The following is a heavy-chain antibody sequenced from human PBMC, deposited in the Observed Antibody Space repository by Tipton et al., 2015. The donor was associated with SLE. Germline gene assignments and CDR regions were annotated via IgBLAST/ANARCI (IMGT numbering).Heavy chain of an antibody. CDR1: GGSFSGYY. CDR3: ARGGDYFDY. J-gene: IGHJ4*02. CDR2: INHSGST. Sequence: TLSLTCAVYGGSFSGYYWSWIRQPPGKGLEWIGEINHSGSTNYNPSLKSRVTISVDTSKNQFSLKLSSVTAADTAVYYCARGGDYFDYWGQGTLVTVSS. D-gene: IGHD3-10*01. V-gene: IGHV4-34*01.